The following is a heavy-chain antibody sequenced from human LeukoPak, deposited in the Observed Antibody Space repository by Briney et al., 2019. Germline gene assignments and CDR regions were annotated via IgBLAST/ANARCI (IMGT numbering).Heavy chain of an antibody. CDR1: GGSISIYY. Sequence: SETLSLTCTVSGGSISIYYWSWIRQPPGKGLEWIGYIYYSGSTNYNPSLKSRVTISVDTSKNQFSLKLSSVTAADTAVYYCARYRKAYNWFDPWGQGTLVTVSS. CDR3: ARYRKAYNWFDP. CDR2: IYYSGST. J-gene: IGHJ5*02. V-gene: IGHV4-59*08.